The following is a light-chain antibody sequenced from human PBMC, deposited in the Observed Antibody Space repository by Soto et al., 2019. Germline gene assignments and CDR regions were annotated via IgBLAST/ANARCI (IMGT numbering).Light chain of an antibody. J-gene: IGKJ2*01. CDR2: GAS. CDR3: QQYGPSQYT. Sequence: EIVLTQSPGTLSLSPGDTATLSCRASQSVFSTYLAWYQQKPGQAPRSLIHGASSRADGVPARFSGSGSGTDFTLTISGLEPDDCAIYYCQQYGPSQYTFGQGTKLEVK. CDR1: QSVFSTY. V-gene: IGKV3-20*01.